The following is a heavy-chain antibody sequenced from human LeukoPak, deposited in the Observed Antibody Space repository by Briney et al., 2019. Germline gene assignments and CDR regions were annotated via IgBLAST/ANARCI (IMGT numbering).Heavy chain of an antibody. J-gene: IGHJ4*02. CDR3: AKRGVVIRVFLVGFHKEAYYFDS. CDR2: LSGSGGGT. CDR1: GVTLSNYD. Sequence: GGSLRLSCAVSGVTLSNYDMSWDRQAPGKGLEWVAGLSGSGGGTNYADSVQGRFTISRDNPKNTLYLQMNSLRAEDTAVYFCAKRGVVIRVFLVGFHKEAYYFDSWGQGALVTVSS. D-gene: IGHD3-10*01. V-gene: IGHV3-23*01.